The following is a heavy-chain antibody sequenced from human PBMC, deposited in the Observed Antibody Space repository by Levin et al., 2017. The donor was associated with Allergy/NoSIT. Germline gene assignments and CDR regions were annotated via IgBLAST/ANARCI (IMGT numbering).Heavy chain of an antibody. CDR1: GFTVSSNY. CDR2: IYSGGRR. D-gene: IGHD3-10*01. J-gene: IGHJ4*02. Sequence: HPGGSLSLTCAASGFTVSSNYMSWVRQAPGKGLEWVSVIYSGGRRHYADSVKGRFTISRDNSKNTLYLQMNSLRAEDTAVYYCAREGEYYYGSGSYYPSHFDYWGQGTLVTVSS. V-gene: IGHV3-66*01. CDR3: AREGEYYYGSGSYYPSHFDY.